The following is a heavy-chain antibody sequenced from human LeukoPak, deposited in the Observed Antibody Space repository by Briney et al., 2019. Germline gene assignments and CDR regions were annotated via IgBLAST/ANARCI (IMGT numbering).Heavy chain of an antibody. V-gene: IGHV4-30-2*01. D-gene: IGHD3-16*01. CDR3: ARAGGDGDFDI. CDR2: IYHSGST. J-gene: IGHJ3*02. Sequence: SETLSLTCTVSGGSISSGGYYWSWIRQPPGKGLEWIGYIYHSGSTYYNPSLKSRVTISVDRSKNQFSLKLSSVTAADTAVYYCARAGGDGDFDIWGQGTMVTVSS. CDR1: GGSISSGGYY.